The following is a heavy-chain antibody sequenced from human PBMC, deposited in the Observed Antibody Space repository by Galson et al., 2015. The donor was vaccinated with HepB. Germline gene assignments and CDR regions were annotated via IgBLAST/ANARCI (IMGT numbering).Heavy chain of an antibody. V-gene: IGHV5-51*01. J-gene: IGHJ6*02. CDR1: GYSFTSYW. CDR3: ARHKRRGQLGHYYYYGMDV. Sequence: QSGAEVKKPGESLKISCKGSGYSFTSYWIGWVRQMPGKGLEWMGIIYPGDSDTRYSPSFQGQVTISADKSISTAYLQWSSLKASDTAMYYCARHKRRGQLGHYYYYGMDVWGQGTTVTVSS. D-gene: IGHD6-6*01. CDR2: IYPGDSDT.